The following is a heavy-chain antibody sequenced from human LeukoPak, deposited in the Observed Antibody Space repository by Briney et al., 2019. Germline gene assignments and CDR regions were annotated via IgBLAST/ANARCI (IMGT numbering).Heavy chain of an antibody. V-gene: IGHV4-39*03. CDR3: XXXDLGVXGXFAY. D-gene: IGHD3-3*01. CDR1: GGSISSSSYY. J-gene: IGHJ4*02. Sequence: SETLSLTCTVSGGSISSSSYYWGWIRQPPGKGLEWIGSVYYTGASYXNPXXXSRVTISVDTSKNQFSLEVNSVTAADTAVYYXXXXDLGVXGXFAYWGQGTLVTVSS. CDR2: VYYTGAS.